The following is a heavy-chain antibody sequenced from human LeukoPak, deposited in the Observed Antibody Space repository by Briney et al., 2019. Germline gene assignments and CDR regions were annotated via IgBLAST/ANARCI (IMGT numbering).Heavy chain of an antibody. CDR2: IWYDGSNK. CDR1: GFTFGDYG. CDR3: ARDPSRYCGGGRCFSVYYGMDV. Sequence: GGSLRLSCAASGFTFGDYGMHWVRQAPGKGLEWVGVIWYDGSNKYYSDSVKGRFTISRDNSKSTLFLQMNSLRAEDTAVYYCARDPSRYCGGGRCFSVYYGMDVWGQGTTVTVSS. V-gene: IGHV3-33*01. J-gene: IGHJ6*02. D-gene: IGHD2-15*01.